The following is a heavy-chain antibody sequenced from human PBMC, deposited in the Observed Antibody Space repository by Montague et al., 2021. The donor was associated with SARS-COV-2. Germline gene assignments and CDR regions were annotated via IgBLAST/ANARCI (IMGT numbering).Heavy chain of an antibody. CDR2: ISYDGSNK. D-gene: IGHD1-26*01. CDR3: ARELPGAPFI. CDR1: GFTFSSYA. J-gene: IGHJ3*02. V-gene: IGHV3-30*04. Sequence: SLRLSCAASGFTFSSYAMHWVRQAPGKGLEWVAVISYDGSNKYYAGSVKGRFTISRDNSKNTLYLQMNSLRAEDTAVYYCARELPGAPFIWGQGTMVTVSS.